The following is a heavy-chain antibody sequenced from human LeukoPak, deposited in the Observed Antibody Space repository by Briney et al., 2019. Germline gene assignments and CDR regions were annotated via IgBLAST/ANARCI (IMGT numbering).Heavy chain of an antibody. CDR3: ARGTYYGSGSAFDY. D-gene: IGHD3-10*01. CDR1: GFAFSTHA. J-gene: IGHJ4*02. Sequence: GGSLRLSSVASGFAFSTHAIHWVRQAPGKGLEYVSAISSNGGSTFYADSVKGRFTISRDNSKNTVYLQMGSLRAEDMAVYYCARGTYYGSGSAFDYWGQGTLVTVSS. V-gene: IGHV3-64*02. CDR2: ISSNGGST.